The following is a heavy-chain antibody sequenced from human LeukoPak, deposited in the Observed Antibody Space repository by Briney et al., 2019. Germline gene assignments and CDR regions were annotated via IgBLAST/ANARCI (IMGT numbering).Heavy chain of an antibody. J-gene: IGHJ4*02. CDR2: IWYDGSNK. D-gene: IGHD3-10*01. Sequence: GGSLRLSCAASGFTFSSYGMHWVRQAPGKGLEWVAVIWYDGSNKYYADSVKGRFTISRDNSKNTLYLQMNSLRAEDTAVYYCASGRFGGLYYFDYWGQGTLVTVSS. CDR3: ASGRFGGLYYFDY. V-gene: IGHV3-33*01. CDR1: GFTFSSYG.